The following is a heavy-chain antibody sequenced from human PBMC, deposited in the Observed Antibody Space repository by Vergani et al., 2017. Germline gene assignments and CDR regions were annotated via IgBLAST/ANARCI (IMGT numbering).Heavy chain of an antibody. V-gene: IGHV2-70*04. CDR2: IDCDDDK. J-gene: IGHJ3*02. D-gene: IGHD5-24*01. CDR1: GDSANTHPMR. Sequence: QVTLKESGPALVKPTQTLTLTSTLSGDSANTHPMRVIWIRQPPGKALEWLARIDCDDDKFYDRSLKTRLTISKDTPKNQVVLRMTNMDPVDTAMYYCAQILSKNGYKYDAFDIWGQGTMVIVSS. CDR3: AQILSKNGYKYDAFDI.